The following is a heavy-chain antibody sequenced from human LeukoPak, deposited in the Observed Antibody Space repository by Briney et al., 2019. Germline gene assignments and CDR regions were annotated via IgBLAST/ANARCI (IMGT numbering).Heavy chain of an antibody. V-gene: IGHV3-43*01. CDR3: AKAGAMILQHYFDY. Sequence: GSLRLSCAASGFTFDDYTMHWVRQAPGKGLEWVSLITWDGGSTCYADSVKGRFTLYRDISRNTLYLQMNSLRAGDTAVYYCAKAGAMILQHYFDYWGQGTLVTVSS. CDR2: ITWDGGST. D-gene: IGHD3-22*01. CDR1: GFTFDDYT. J-gene: IGHJ4*02.